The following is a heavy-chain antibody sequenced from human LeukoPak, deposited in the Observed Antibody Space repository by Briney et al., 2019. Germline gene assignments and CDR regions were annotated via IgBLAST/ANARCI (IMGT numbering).Heavy chain of an antibody. CDR2: ISSSGSTI. CDR1: GFTFSDYY. J-gene: IGHJ3*02. CDR3: ARDQYRSSSRGDAFDI. D-gene: IGHD6-6*01. V-gene: IGHV3-11*01. Sequence: PGGSLRLSCAASGFTFSDYYMSWIRQAPGKGLEWVSYISSSGSTIYYADSVKGRFTISRDNAKNSLYLQMNSLRAEDTAVYYCARDQYRSSSRGDAFDIWGQGTMVTVSS.